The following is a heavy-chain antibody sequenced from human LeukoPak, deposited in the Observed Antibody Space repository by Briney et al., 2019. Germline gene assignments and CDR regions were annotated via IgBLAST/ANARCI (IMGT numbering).Heavy chain of an antibody. CDR1: GGSISNNY. V-gene: IGHV4-59*01. D-gene: IGHD1-26*01. Sequence: SETLSLTCTVSGGSISNNYWSWIRQPPGKGLEWIWYFHDSESTNYNPSLKSRVTISVDTSKNQFSLKLSSVTAADTAVYYCARGDPSGRPGIAFDYWGQGTLVTVSS. J-gene: IGHJ4*02. CDR2: FHDSEST. CDR3: ARGDPSGRPGIAFDY.